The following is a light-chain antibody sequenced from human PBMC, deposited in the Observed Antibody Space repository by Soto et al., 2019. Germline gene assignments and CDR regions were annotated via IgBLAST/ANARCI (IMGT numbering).Light chain of an antibody. J-gene: IGLJ1*01. V-gene: IGLV2-8*01. CDR1: RSDIGGYNY. Sequence: QSALTQPPSASGSPGQSVTISCTGTRSDIGGYNYVSWYQQYPGKAPKLMIYEVSKRPSGVPDRFSGSKSGNTASLTVSGLQAEDEADYYCSSYAGSNNPYVFGTGTKLTVL. CDR2: EVS. CDR3: SSYAGSNNPYV.